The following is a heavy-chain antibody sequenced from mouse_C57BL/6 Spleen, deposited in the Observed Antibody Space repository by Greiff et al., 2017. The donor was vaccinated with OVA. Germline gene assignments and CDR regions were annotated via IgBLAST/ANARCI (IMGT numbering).Heavy chain of an antibody. CDR2: IDPETGGT. CDR1: GYTFTDYE. V-gene: IGHV1-15*01. CDR3: TRTPSSYYSNYAWFAY. D-gene: IGHD2-5*01. Sequence: QVQLQQSGAELVRPGASVTLSCKASGYTFTDYEMHWVKQTPVHGLEWIGAIDPETGGTAYNQKFKGKAILTAAKSSSTAYMELLSLTSEDSSVYYWTRTPSSYYSNYAWFAYWGQGTLVTVSA. J-gene: IGHJ3*01.